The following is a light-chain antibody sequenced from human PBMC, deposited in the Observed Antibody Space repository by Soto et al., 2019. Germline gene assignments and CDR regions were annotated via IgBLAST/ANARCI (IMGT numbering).Light chain of an antibody. Sequence: EIVMTQSPATLSVSPGERATLSCSASQSFISSYLAWYQQKPGQAPRLLIYGASTRATGIPARFSGSGSGTEFTLTINSLQSEDFAVYYCQQYDNWPRTFGQGTKVDIK. CDR3: QQYDNWPRT. CDR1: QSFISSY. J-gene: IGKJ1*01. CDR2: GAS. V-gene: IGKV3-15*01.